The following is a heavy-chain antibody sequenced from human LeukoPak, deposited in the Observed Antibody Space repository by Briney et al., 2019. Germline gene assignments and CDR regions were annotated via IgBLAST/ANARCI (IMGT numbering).Heavy chain of an antibody. Sequence: SQTLSLTCAISRESLSSNGASWNWIRQSPSRGLEWLGRTYYRSQQWHSDYAPSVKGRITLDPDTSKNQFSLQLNSMTPEDTAVYYCGRETDFGVVTNWGQGTLVTVSS. CDR3: GRETDFGVVTN. J-gene: IGHJ4*02. CDR2: TYYRSQQWHS. V-gene: IGHV6-1*01. CDR1: RESLSSNGAS. D-gene: IGHD3-3*01.